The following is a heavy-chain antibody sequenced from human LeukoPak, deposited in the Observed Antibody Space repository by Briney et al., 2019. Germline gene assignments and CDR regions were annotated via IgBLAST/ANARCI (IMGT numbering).Heavy chain of an antibody. CDR3: VRFTVVGSTNI. D-gene: IGHD1-7*01. Sequence: GGSLRLSCAASGFTFGNYWMHWVRQAAGKGLVWVSRINSDGSSTTYADSVKGRLTISRDNAKNTLYLQMSSLRAEDTAVYYCVRFTVVGSTNIWGQGTMVTVSS. V-gene: IGHV3-74*01. J-gene: IGHJ3*02. CDR2: INSDGSST. CDR1: GFTFGNYW.